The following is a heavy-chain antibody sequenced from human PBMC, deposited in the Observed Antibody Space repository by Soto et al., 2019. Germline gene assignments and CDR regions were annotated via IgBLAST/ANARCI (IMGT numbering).Heavy chain of an antibody. D-gene: IGHD6-6*01. CDR3: AREAKQPLIPSSSSESRIGYYYYMDV. V-gene: IGHV1-2*04. J-gene: IGHJ6*03. CDR2: INPNSGGT. Sequence: ASVKVSCKASGYTFTGYYMHWVRQAPGQGLEWMGWINPNSGGTNYAQKFQGWVTMTRETSIGRAYMELGRLRSDDTAVYYCAREAKQPLIPSSSSESRIGYYYYMDVWGKGTTVTVSS. CDR1: GYTFTGYY.